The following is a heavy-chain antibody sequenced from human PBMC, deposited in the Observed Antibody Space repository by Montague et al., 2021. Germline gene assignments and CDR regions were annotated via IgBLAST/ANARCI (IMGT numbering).Heavy chain of an antibody. J-gene: IGHJ5*02. CDR3: ARGRGVSSGIGQLDP. Sequence: LSCAASGFTFSNYGMSWVRQAPGKGLEWVSSITGSGATTYYADSVKGRFTISRDNSESTLYLQMNNLRAEDTALYYCARGRGVSSGIGQLDPWGQGTLVTVSS. V-gene: IGHV3-23*01. CDR2: ITGSGATT. D-gene: IGHD3-22*01. CDR1: GFTFSNYG.